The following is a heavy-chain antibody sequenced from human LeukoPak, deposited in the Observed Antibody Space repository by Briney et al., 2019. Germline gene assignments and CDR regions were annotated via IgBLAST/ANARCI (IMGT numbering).Heavy chain of an antibody. CDR2: ISAYNGNT. J-gene: IGHJ3*02. CDR3: VTDRTGEFRNDAFDI. V-gene: IGHV1-18*01. D-gene: IGHD3-16*01. Sequence: ASVKVSCKASGYTFTSYGISWVRQAPGQGLEWMGWISAYNGNTNYAQKLQGRVTMTTDTSTSTAYMELRSLRSDDTAVYFCVTDRTGEFRNDAFDIWGQGTMVTVSS. CDR1: GYTFTSYG.